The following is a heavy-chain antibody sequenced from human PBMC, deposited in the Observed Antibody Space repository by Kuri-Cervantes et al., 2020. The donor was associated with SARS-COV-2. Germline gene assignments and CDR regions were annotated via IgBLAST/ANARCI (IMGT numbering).Heavy chain of an antibody. D-gene: IGHD3-10*01. CDR2: IHASGSA. Sequence: SQTLPLTCGVSGSTITSDGYSWSWIRQPPGKGLEFIGFIHASGSAYYNPPLQSRDTISVDTSKNQFSLRLSSVTAADTAVYYCATSYGGSGSYYYGMDVWGQGTTVTVSS. V-gene: IGHV4-30-2*02. CDR3: ATSYGGSGSYYYGMDV. J-gene: IGHJ6*02. CDR1: GSTITSDGYS.